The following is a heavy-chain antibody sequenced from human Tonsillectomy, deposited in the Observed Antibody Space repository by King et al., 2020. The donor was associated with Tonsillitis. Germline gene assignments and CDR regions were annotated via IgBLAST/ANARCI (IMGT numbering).Heavy chain of an antibody. CDR1: DGSISTDY. D-gene: IGHD3-9*01. V-gene: IGHV4-59*01. CDR3: ASPYPVLKY. CDR2: IYYSGST. Sequence: QLQESGPGLVKPSETLSVTCTVSDGSISTDYLSWIWQPPGKGLEWIGYIYYSGSTNYNPSLKSRVTISVDTSKNQFSLKLSSVTAADTAVYYCASPYPVLKYWGQGTLVTVSS. J-gene: IGHJ4*02.